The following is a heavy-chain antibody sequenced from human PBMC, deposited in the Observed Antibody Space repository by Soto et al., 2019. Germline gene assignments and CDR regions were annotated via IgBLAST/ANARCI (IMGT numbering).Heavy chain of an antibody. D-gene: IGHD3-22*01. CDR2: VSNDGSRK. J-gene: IGHJ5*01. CDR3: ASWVGLYLYDNSGKYDS. V-gene: IGHV3-30*03. CDR1: GFIFSSKG. Sequence: QVQLVESGGGVVQPGRSLRLTCAASGFIFSSKGMHWVRQAPGKGLEWVALVSNDGSRKYYADSVKGRFTISRDNSENTLYLQRSSLRPVDKSVYYCASWVGLYLYDNSGKYDSGGQGTLVTVSS.